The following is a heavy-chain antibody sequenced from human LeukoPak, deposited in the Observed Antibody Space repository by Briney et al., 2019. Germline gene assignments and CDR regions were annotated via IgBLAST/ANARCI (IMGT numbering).Heavy chain of an antibody. Sequence: NTGGSLRLSCAASGFTFDDYAMHWVRQAPGKGLEWVSSISSSSSYIYYADSVKGRFTISRDNAKNSLYLQMNSLRAEDTAVYYCAREGRSYDYVWGSYRSSFDYWGQGTLVTVSS. D-gene: IGHD3-16*02. J-gene: IGHJ4*02. CDR1: GFTFDDYA. CDR3: AREGRSYDYVWGSYRSSFDY. V-gene: IGHV3-21*01. CDR2: ISSSSSYI.